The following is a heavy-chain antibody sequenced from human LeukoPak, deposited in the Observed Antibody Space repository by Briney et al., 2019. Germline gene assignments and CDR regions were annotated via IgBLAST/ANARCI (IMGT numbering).Heavy chain of an antibody. V-gene: IGHV1-69*05. J-gene: IGHJ4*02. D-gene: IGHD3-10*01. CDR3: AANYMVRGVIFDY. Sequence: ASVKVSCKASGGTFSSYAMSWVRQAPGQGLEWMGKIIPIFGTANYAQKFQGRVTIITDESTSTAYMELSSLRSEDTAVYYCAANYMVRGVIFDYWGQGTLVTVSS. CDR2: IIPIFGTA. CDR1: GGTFSSYA.